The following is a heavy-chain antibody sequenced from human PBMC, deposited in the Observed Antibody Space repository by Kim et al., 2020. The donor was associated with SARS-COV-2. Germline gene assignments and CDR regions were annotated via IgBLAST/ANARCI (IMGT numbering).Heavy chain of an antibody. Sequence: GGSLRLSCAASGFTFSNAWMSWVRQAPGKGLEWVGRIKSKTDGGTTDYAAPVKGRFTISRDDSKNTLYLQMNSLKTEDTAVYYCTTEYSYGYHYYFDYWGQGNLVTVSS. CDR1: GFTFSNAW. D-gene: IGHD5-18*01. J-gene: IGHJ4*02. CDR2: IKSKTDGGTT. V-gene: IGHV3-15*01. CDR3: TTEYSYGYHYYFDY.